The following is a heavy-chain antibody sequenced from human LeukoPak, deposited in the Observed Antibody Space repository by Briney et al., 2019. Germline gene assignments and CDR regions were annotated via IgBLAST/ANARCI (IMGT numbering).Heavy chain of an antibody. Sequence: GESLKLSCKGSGYSLTSYWIGWVRQMPGKGLDWMGIIYPGDSDTRYSPSFQGQVTISADKSISTAYLQWSSLKASDTAMYYCARRTYGTRFDPWGQGTLVTVSS. D-gene: IGHD3-10*01. CDR1: GYSLTSYW. CDR2: IYPGDSDT. J-gene: IGHJ5*02. CDR3: ARRTYGTRFDP. V-gene: IGHV5-51*01.